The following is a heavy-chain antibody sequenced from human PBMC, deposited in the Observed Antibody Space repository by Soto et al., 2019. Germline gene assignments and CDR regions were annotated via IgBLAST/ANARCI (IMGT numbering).Heavy chain of an antibody. Sequence: EVQLLESGGGLVQPGGSLRLSCAASGFTFSSYAMSWVRQAPGKGLEWVSAISGSGGSTDYADSVKGRFTISRDNSKNTLYLQMNSLRAEDTAVYYCAKDLGRTSFYYYYGMDVWGQGTTVTVSS. V-gene: IGHV3-23*01. CDR3: AKDLGRTSFYYYYGMDV. CDR2: ISGSGGST. J-gene: IGHJ6*02. D-gene: IGHD2-2*01. CDR1: GFTFSSYA.